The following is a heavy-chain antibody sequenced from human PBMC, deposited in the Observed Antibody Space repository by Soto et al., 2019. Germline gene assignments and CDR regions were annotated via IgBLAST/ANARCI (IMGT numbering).Heavy chain of an antibody. D-gene: IGHD3-22*01. CDR2: IFHSGGT. J-gene: IGHJ4*02. CDR1: GGSITSGDYC. V-gene: IGHV4-30-4*01. CDR3: ARVYHDTSGAYFFAY. Sequence: SETLSLTCTVFGGSITSGDYCWSWIRQPPGMGLEWIGYIFHSGGTYYNPSLKTRVTISVDAPMNQFSLQLTSVTAADTAVYYCARVYHDTSGAYFFAYWGQGTPVTVSS.